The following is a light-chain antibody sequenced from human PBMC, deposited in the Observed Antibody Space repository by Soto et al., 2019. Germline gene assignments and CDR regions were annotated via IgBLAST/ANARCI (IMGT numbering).Light chain of an antibody. CDR3: QQYKNWLWT. Sequence: LVMTQSPATLSESPGERATVPCSASQSISSNIAWYQHKPGQAPRLLIYGTSIRATGIPARFSGSGSGTDFTLTISSLQSEDFAVYYCQQYKNWLWTFGQGTKVDIK. V-gene: IGKV3-15*01. CDR1: QSISSN. CDR2: GTS. J-gene: IGKJ1*01.